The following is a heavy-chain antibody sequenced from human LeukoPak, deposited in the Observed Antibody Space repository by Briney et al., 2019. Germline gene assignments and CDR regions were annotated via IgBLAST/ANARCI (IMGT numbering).Heavy chain of an antibody. V-gene: IGHV3-23*01. CDR2: ISGSGGST. Sequence: GGSLRLSCAASGFTFSSYAMSWVRQAPGKGLEWVSAISGSGGSTYHADSVKGRFTISRDNSKNTLYLQMNSLRAEDTAVYYCAKEGRWGITMIVVVTPYWGQGTLVTVSS. CDR1: GFTFSSYA. J-gene: IGHJ4*02. CDR3: AKEGRWGITMIVVVTPY. D-gene: IGHD3-22*01.